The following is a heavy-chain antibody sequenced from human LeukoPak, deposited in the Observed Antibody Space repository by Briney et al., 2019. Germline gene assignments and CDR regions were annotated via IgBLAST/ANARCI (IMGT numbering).Heavy chain of an antibody. D-gene: IGHD3-10*01. CDR3: ARDERNYHGSNYYFDY. Sequence: GGSLRPSCAASGFTFSSYSMSWVRQAPGRGLEWVAYISSGRSDSSGSSDTSTTYYADSVKGRFTISRDNAKNSLDLQMSSLRAEDTAIYYCARDERNYHGSNYYFDYWGQGTLVAVS. J-gene: IGHJ4*02. CDR1: GFTFSSYS. CDR2: ISSGRSDSSGSSDTSTT. V-gene: IGHV3-48*04.